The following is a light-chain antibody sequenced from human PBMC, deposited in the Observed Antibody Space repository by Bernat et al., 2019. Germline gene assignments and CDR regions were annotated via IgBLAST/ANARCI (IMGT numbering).Light chain of an antibody. Sequence: EIQMTQSPSALSASLGDTVTITCRASEIIGANYLNWYQQRPGKAPQLLIYATSTLEPGVPSRFSGRGTGKSFTLTIRGMTLEDFASYYCQQSFSTPLSFGGGTTVDI. CDR1: EIIGANY. CDR2: ATS. J-gene: IGKJ4*01. CDR3: QQSFSTPLS. V-gene: IGKV1-39*01.